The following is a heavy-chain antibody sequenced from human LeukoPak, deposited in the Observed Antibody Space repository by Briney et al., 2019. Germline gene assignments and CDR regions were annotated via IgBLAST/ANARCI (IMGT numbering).Heavy chain of an antibody. Sequence: GGSLRLSCAASGFTFRSYAMSWIRQAPGKGLEWVSAISGSGGSTNYADSVKGRFSISRDNSKNTLHLQMYSLRAEDTAIYYCAKGLSYGYNSEFDYWGQGNLVTVSS. CDR2: ISGSGGST. CDR1: GFTFRSYA. CDR3: AKGLSYGYNSEFDY. J-gene: IGHJ4*02. V-gene: IGHV3-23*01. D-gene: IGHD4-23*01.